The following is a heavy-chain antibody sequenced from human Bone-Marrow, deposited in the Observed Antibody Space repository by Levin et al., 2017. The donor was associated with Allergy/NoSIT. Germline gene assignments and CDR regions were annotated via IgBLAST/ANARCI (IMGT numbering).Heavy chain of an antibody. J-gene: IGHJ4*02. Sequence: PSETLSLTCTVYGGSFGTDYWSWIRQSPGRGLQWIGEINHSGDTDYNPSLKSRVTVSVDTSKNQFSLRLSSVTAADTAVYFCARGGGGFDYWGQGTLVTVSS. CDR1: GGSFGTDY. D-gene: IGHD1-26*01. CDR2: INHSGDT. CDR3: ARGGGGFDY. V-gene: IGHV4-34*01.